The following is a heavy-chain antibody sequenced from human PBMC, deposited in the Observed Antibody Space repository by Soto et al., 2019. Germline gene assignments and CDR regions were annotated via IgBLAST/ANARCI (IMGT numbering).Heavy chain of an antibody. J-gene: IGHJ6*02. CDR2: IYYDGST. Sequence: SETLSLTCTVSGDSIRSINNYWGWIRQPPGKGLEWIGNIYYDGSTFYNPSLKSRVAMSIDTSKNQFSLNLNSVTAADTAVYYCARGGIPPSGYGIAYAMDVWGQGTTVTVSS. D-gene: IGHD1-26*01. CDR1: GDSIRSINNY. CDR3: ARGGIPPSGYGIAYAMDV. V-gene: IGHV4-39*01.